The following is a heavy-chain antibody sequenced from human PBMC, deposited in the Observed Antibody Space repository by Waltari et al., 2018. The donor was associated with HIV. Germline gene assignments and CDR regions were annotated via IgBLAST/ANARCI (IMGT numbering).Heavy chain of an antibody. CDR1: GFTFGDNA. V-gene: IGHV3-49*03. CDR2: IRSKAYAGTT. J-gene: IGHJ6*02. CDR3: TRRSDILTGPHYYFGMDV. D-gene: IGHD3-9*01. Sequence: EVQLVESGGGLVQPGRSLRLSCTASGFTFGDNAMTWFRQAPGKGLEWVGFIRSKAYAGTTEYAASVKGRFTISRDDSKSIVYLQMNSLKTEDTAVYYCTRRSDILTGPHYYFGMDVWDQGP.